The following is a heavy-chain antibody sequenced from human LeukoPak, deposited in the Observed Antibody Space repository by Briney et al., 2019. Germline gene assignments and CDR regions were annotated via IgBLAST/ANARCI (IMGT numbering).Heavy chain of an antibody. V-gene: IGHV3-74*01. CDR1: GFTFSSYW. CDR3: AKAYYYDSSGYYFSLYYFDY. CDR2: ISPDGSTT. Sequence: GGSLRLSCAGSGFTFSSYWLHWVRHAPGKGLVWVSRISPDGSTTNLADSVKGRCTISRDNPKRTLYLQMSSLRAEDTAVYYCAKAYYYDSSGYYFSLYYFDYWGQGTLVTVSS. J-gene: IGHJ4*02. D-gene: IGHD3-22*01.